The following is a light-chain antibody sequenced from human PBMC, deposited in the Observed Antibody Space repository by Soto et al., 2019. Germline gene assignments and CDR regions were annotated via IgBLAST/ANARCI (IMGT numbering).Light chain of an antibody. CDR3: QSYDSSLSGWV. Sequence: QYVLTQPPSVSGAPGQRVTISCTGSSSNIGAGYDVHWYQQLPGTAPKLLIQGNSNRPSGVPDRFSGSKSGTSASLAITGLQAEDEADYYCQSYDSSLSGWVFGGGTKLTVL. V-gene: IGLV1-40*01. CDR2: GNS. J-gene: IGLJ3*02. CDR1: SSNIGAGYD.